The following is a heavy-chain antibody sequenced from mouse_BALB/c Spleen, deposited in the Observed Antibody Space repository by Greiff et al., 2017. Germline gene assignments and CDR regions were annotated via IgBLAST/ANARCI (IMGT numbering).Heavy chain of an antibody. CDR2: INPYNDGT. Sequence: EVQLQESGPELVKPGASVKMSCKASGYTFTSYVMHWVKQKPGQGLEWIGYINPYNDGTKYNEKFKGKATLTSDKSSSTAYMELSSLTSEDSAVYYCARWGYYYDSSYDYWGQGTTLTVSS. CDR1: GYTFTSYV. J-gene: IGHJ2*01. CDR3: ARWGYYYDSSYDY. D-gene: IGHD1-1*01. V-gene: IGHV1-14*01.